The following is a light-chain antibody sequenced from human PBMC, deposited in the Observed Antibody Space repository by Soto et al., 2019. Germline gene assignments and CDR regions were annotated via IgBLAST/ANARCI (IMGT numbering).Light chain of an antibody. CDR1: GRDVGGYSY. V-gene: IGLV2-14*01. Sequence: QSVLTQPASVFGSPGRSMAISATGTGRDVGGYSYVSCYHQQQGKAPKLLFSDVSNRPSGVSDRFSGSKSGNTASLTISGLQTEDEADYYCASYTTSSTYVFGTGTKVTVL. CDR3: ASYTTSSTYV. CDR2: DVS. J-gene: IGLJ1*01.